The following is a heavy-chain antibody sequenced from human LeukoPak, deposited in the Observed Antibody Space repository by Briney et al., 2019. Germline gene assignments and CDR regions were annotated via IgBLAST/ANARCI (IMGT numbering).Heavy chain of an antibody. D-gene: IGHD1-26*01. Sequence: EASVKVSCKASGYILSSYNMHWVRQAPGQGLEWLGIINPSGGDTKYAQKFQGRVTLTRDKSTSTVYMELSSLTSDDTAVYYCARAPYSGSSKRSSKYNWFDPWGQGTLVTVSS. CDR1: GYILSSYN. CDR3: ARAPYSGSSKRSSKYNWFDP. J-gene: IGHJ5*02. CDR2: INPSGGDT. V-gene: IGHV1-46*01.